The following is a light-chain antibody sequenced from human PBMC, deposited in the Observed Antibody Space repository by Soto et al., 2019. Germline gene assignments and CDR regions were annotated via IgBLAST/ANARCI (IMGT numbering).Light chain of an antibody. J-gene: IGLJ1*01. CDR3: SSYVSSRTYV. CDR1: SSDIGAYNF. V-gene: IGLV2-14*01. CDR2: EVT. Sequence: QSALTQPASVSGSPGQSITIFCTGTSSDIGAYNFVSWFQQHPGKAPKLIIYEVTNRPSGISNRFSGSKSGNTASLTISGLQAEDEADYYCSSYVSSRTYVFGTGTKLNVL.